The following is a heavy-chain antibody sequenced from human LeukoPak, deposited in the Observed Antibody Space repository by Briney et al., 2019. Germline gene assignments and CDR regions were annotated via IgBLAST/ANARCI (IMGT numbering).Heavy chain of an antibody. D-gene: IGHD1-1*01. J-gene: IGHJ4*02. CDR2: ISAYNGNT. CDR1: GYTFTSYG. CDR3: VRDLTTGTTLGY. V-gene: IGHV1-18*01. Sequence: ASVKVSCKASGYTFTSYGISWVRQAPGQGLEWMGWISAYNGNTNYAQKLQGRVTMTTDTSTSTAYMELRSLRSDDTAVYYCVRDLTTGTTLGYWGQGTLVTVSS.